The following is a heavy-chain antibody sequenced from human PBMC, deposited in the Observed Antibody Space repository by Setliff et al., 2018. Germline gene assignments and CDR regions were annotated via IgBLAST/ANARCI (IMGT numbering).Heavy chain of an antibody. CDR2: AYSGGST. V-gene: IGHV3-53*01. Sequence: GGSLRLSCAASGVTVSTNYMTWVRQTPGKGLECVSVAYSGGSTYYADSVKGRFTISRDNSKNTVYLQMNSLRAEDTAVYYCARERYFWSGYHNWGQGTLVTVSS. CDR1: GVTVSTNY. CDR3: ARERYFWSGYHN. D-gene: IGHD3-3*01. J-gene: IGHJ4*02.